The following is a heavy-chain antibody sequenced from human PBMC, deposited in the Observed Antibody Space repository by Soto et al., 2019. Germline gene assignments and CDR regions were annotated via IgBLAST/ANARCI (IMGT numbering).Heavy chain of an antibody. Sequence: QITLKESGPTLVKPTQTLTLTCTFSGFSLTTRGVGVGWIRQPPGKALECLALIYWDDDKLYSPSLQSRLSISKDTSNNQVVLTMTSVDPVYTATYYYEYSPYYYHSAWFDPWGQGTLVSVSS. CDR1: GFSLTTRGVG. CDR3: EYSPYYYHSAWFDP. D-gene: IGHD3-10*01. CDR2: IYWDDDK. J-gene: IGHJ5*02. V-gene: IGHV2-5*02.